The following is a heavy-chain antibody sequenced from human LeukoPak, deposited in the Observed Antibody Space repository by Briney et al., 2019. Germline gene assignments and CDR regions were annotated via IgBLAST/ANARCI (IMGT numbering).Heavy chain of an antibody. D-gene: IGHD3-10*01. CDR1: RLTFSSYW. V-gene: IGHV3-74*01. CDR3: ATSFGVSTPDS. Sequence: GGSLRLSCTASRLTFSSYWMHWFRQAPGKGLVWVSRINNDGSRTNYADSVKGRFTVSRDNAKNTLYLQMNSLRAEDTAVYYCATSFGVSTPDSWGQGTLVTVSS. J-gene: IGHJ5*01. CDR2: INNDGSRT.